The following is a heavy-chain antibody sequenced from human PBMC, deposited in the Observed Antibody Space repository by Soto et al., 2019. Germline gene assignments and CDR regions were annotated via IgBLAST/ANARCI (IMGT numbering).Heavy chain of an antibody. D-gene: IGHD3-3*01. CDR1: GYTFTSYG. J-gene: IGHJ5*02. CDR3: ARTKSITTLNWFDP. Sequence: GASVKVSCKASGYTFTSYGISWVRQAPGQGLEWMGWISAYNGNTNYAQKLQGRVTMTTDTSTSTAYVELRSLRSDDTAVYYCARTKSITTLNWFDPWGQGTLVTVSS. V-gene: IGHV1-18*01. CDR2: ISAYNGNT.